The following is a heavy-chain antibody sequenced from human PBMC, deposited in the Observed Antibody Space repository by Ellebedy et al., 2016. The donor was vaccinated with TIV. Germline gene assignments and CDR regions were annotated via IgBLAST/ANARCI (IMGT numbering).Heavy chain of an antibody. CDR3: AGRVSGQGMDV. Sequence: SETLSLTCTVSGGSISSSSYYWGWIRQPPGKGLEWIGSIYYSGSTNYNPSLKSRVTISLDTPKNQFSLKLSSVTAADTAVYYCAGRVSGQGMDVWGQGTTVTVSS. J-gene: IGHJ6*02. CDR2: IYYSGST. D-gene: IGHD2-8*01. V-gene: IGHV4-39*07. CDR1: GGSISSSSYY.